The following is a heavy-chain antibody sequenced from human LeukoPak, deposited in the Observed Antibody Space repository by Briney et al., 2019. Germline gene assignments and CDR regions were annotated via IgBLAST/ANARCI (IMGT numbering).Heavy chain of an antibody. CDR3: ARANYDILTGYESRAFDI. CDR2: IYHSGST. V-gene: IGHV4-30-2*01. CDR1: GGSISSGGYY. D-gene: IGHD3-9*01. Sequence: SETLSLTCTVSGGSISSGGYYWSWIRQHPGKGLEWIGYIYHSGSTYYNPSLKSRVTISVDRSKNQFSLKLSSVTAADTAVYYCARANYDILTGYESRAFDIWGQGTMVTVSS. J-gene: IGHJ3*02.